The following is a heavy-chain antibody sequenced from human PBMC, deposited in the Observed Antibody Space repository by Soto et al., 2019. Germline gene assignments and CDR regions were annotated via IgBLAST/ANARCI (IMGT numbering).Heavy chain of an antibody. V-gene: IGHV3-23*01. D-gene: IGHD3-3*01. Sequence: GEALKISCVASGFMFISYAMSWVCQPPGKGLQWVSNISLSGGSTYYADSVKSRFTVYRENDKKTSYLQMNSLRAEDTAIYFCANLDSWTPRPMRXWGHGTSVTVS. J-gene: IGHJ6*02. CDR2: ISLSGGST. CDR3: ANLDSWTPRPMRX. CDR1: GFMFISYA.